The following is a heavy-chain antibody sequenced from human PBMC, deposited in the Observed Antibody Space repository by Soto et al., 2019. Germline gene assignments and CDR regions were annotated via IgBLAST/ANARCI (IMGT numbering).Heavy chain of an antibody. CDR3: ASLALRRTPEALLFDY. CDR1: GGSISSSSYY. J-gene: IGHJ4*02. Sequence: PSETLSLTCTVSGGSISSSSYYWGWIRQPPGKGLEWIGSIYYSGSTYYNPSLKSRVTISVDTSKNQFSLKLSSVTAADTAVYYCASLALRRTPEALLFDYWGKGTLVTVSS. V-gene: IGHV4-39*01. D-gene: IGHD5-12*01. CDR2: IYYSGST.